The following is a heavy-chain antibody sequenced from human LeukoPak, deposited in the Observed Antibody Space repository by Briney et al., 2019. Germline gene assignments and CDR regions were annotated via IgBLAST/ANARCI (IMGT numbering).Heavy chain of an antibody. D-gene: IGHD6-25*01. CDR3: ARGSSSAFDP. Sequence: PGGSLRLSCAASGFTFSSYWMHWVRQAPGKGLVWVSRINTDGSSTTYADSVKGRFTISRDNAENSLYLQMNSLRVEDTAVYYCARGSSSAFDPWGQGTLVTVSS. CDR2: INTDGSST. J-gene: IGHJ5*02. CDR1: GFTFSSYW. V-gene: IGHV3-74*01.